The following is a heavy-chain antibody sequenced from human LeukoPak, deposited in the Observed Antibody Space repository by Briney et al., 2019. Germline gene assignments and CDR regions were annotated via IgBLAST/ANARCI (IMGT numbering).Heavy chain of an antibody. CDR3: ARATIAVAGSFDY. J-gene: IGHJ4*02. Sequence: SVKVSCKASGGTFSSYAISWVRQAPGQGLEWMGRIIPIFGTANYAQKFQGRVTITTDESTSAAYMELSSLRSEDTAVYYCARATIAVAGSFDYWGQGTLVTVSS. CDR1: GGTFSSYA. D-gene: IGHD6-19*01. CDR2: IIPIFGTA. V-gene: IGHV1-69*05.